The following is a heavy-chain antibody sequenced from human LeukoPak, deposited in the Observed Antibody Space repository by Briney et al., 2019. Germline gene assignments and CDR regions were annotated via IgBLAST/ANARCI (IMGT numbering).Heavy chain of an antibody. CDR2: IYHSGST. CDR1: GGSISSSNW. Sequence: SETLSLTCAVSGGSISSSNWWSWVRQPPGKGLEWIGEIYHSGSTNYNPSLKSRVTISVDTSKNQFSLKLSSVTAADTAVYYCARLSSSGWYPAYFDYWGQGTLVTVSS. CDR3: ARLSSSGWYPAYFDY. D-gene: IGHD6-19*01. V-gene: IGHV4-4*02. J-gene: IGHJ4*02.